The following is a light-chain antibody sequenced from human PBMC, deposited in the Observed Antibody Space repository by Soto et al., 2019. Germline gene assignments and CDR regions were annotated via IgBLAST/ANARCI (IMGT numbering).Light chain of an antibody. CDR2: EVT. J-gene: IGLJ1*01. Sequence: QSVLTQPPSASGSPGQSVAISCTGTSSDVGGYNCVSWYQQYPGKAPKLIMYEVTKRPSGVPDRFSGSKSGNTASLTVSGLQAEDEADYYCCSYVGSNNYVFGTGTKLTVL. CDR1: SSDVGGYNC. CDR3: CSYVGSNNYV. V-gene: IGLV2-8*01.